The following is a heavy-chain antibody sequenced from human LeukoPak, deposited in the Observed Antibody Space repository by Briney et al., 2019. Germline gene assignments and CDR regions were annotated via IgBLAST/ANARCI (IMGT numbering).Heavy chain of an antibody. D-gene: IGHD6-13*01. J-gene: IGHJ5*02. CDR1: GFTFSSYG. CDR2: ISYDGSNK. V-gene: IGHV3-33*05. CDR3: ARGDIAAADPWFDP. Sequence: GGSLRLSCAASGFTFSSYGMHWVRQAPGKGLEWVAVISYDGSNKYYADSVKGRFTISRDNSKNTLYLQMNSLRAEDTAVYYCARGDIAAADPWFDPWGQGTLVTVSS.